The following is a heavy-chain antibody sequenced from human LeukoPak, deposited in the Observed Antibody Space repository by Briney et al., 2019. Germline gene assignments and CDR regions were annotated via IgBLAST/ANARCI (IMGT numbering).Heavy chain of an antibody. D-gene: IGHD6-19*01. CDR2: VHPGDSHT. Sequence: GESLKISCKGSEYSFSSYWIGWVRQMPGKGLEWMGIVHPGDSHTRYSPSFQGQVTISADKSINTAYLQWSSLKASDTAMYYCARPGTGSSGSIDYWGQGTLVTVSS. CDR1: EYSFSSYW. CDR3: ARPGTGSSGSIDY. V-gene: IGHV5-51*01. J-gene: IGHJ4*02.